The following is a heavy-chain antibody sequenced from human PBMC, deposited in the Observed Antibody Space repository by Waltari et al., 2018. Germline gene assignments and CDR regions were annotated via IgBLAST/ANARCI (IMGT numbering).Heavy chain of an antibody. CDR3: ASYVYGSGEDYMDV. Sequence: QVQLVQSGAEVKKPGSSVKVSCKASGGTFSSYAIRWVRQAPRQGLEWMGGIIPILGIANYAQKFQGRVTITADKSTSTAYMELSSLRSEDTAVYYCASYVYGSGEDYMDVWGKGTTVTVSS. D-gene: IGHD3-10*01. CDR2: IIPILGIA. V-gene: IGHV1-69*10. CDR1: GGTFSSYA. J-gene: IGHJ6*03.